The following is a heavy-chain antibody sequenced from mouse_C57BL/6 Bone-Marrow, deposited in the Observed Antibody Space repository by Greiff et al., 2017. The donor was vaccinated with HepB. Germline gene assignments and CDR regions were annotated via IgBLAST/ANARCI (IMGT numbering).Heavy chain of an antibody. V-gene: IGHV3-6*01. CDR2: ISYDGSN. CDR1: GYSITSGYY. J-gene: IGHJ2*01. D-gene: IGHD2-5*01. CDR3: ARESNFTFDY. Sequence: ESGPGLVKPSQSLSLTCSVTGYSITSGYYWNWIRQFPGNKLEWMGYISYDGSNNYNPSLKNRISITRDTSKNQFFLKLNSVTTEDTSTYYCARESNFTFDYWGQGTTLTVSS.